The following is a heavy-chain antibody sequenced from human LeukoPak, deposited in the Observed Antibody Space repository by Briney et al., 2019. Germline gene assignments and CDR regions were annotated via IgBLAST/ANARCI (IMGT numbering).Heavy chain of an antibody. CDR2: IYYSGST. D-gene: IGHD3-22*01. V-gene: IGHV4-61*08. J-gene: IGHJ4*02. CDR1: GGSVSSGGYY. Sequence: PSETLSLTCTVSGGSVSSGGYYWSWIRQPPGKGLEWIGYIYYSGSTNYNPSLKSRVTISVDTSKNQFSLKLSSVTAADTAVYYCARVRESSGYYYNDYWGQGTLVTVSS. CDR3: ARVRESSGYYYNDY.